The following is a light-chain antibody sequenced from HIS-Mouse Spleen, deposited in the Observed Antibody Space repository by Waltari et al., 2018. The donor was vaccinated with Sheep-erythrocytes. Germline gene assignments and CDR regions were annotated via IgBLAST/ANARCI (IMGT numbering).Light chain of an antibody. V-gene: IGLV2-23*03. CDR1: SSDVGSYNL. J-gene: IGLJ2*01. Sequence: QSALTQPASVSGSPGQSITISCTGTSSDVGSYNLVSWYQQHPGKAPKLMIYEGRKRTSGVSNRCSGSNADNTASLTISGLQADDESDYYCCSYAGSSTFHVVFGGGTKLTVL. CDR3: CSYAGSSTFHVV. CDR2: EGR.